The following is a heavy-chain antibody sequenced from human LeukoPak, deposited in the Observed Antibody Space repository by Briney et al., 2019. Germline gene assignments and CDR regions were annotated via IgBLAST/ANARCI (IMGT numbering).Heavy chain of an antibody. CDR3: ARIAAAGTAY. CDR1: GGSFSGYY. V-gene: IGHV4-34*01. CDR2: INHSGST. Sequence: ETLSLTCAVYGGSFSGYYWSWIRQPPGKGLEWIGEINHSGSTNYNPSLKSRVTISVDTSKNQFSLKLSSVTAADTAVYYCARIAAAGTAYWGQGTLVTVSS. D-gene: IGHD6-13*01. J-gene: IGHJ4*02.